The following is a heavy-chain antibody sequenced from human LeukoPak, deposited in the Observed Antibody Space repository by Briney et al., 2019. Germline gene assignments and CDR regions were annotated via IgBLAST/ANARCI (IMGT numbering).Heavy chain of an antibody. D-gene: IGHD2-2*01. CDR2: ISSSGSTI. Sequence: GGSLRLSCAASGFTFSSYEMNWVRQAPGKGLEWVSYISSSGSTIYYADSVKGRFTISRDNAKNSLYLQMNSLRAEDTAVYYCARDGVSVVPAEYLTFDYWGQGTLVTVSS. CDR3: ARDGVSVVPAEYLTFDY. J-gene: IGHJ4*02. V-gene: IGHV3-48*03. CDR1: GFTFSSYE.